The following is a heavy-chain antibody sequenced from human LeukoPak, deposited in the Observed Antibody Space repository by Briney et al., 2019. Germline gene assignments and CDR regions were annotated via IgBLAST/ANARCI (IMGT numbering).Heavy chain of an antibody. J-gene: IGHJ4*02. V-gene: IGHV3-7*03. Sequence: PGGSLRLSCAASGFTFSSYWMSWVRQAPGKGLEWVANIKQDGSEKYYVDSVKGRFTISRDNAKNSLYLQMNSLRAEGTALYYCARGDSISWYAYWGRGILVTVSS. CDR3: ARGDSISWYAY. CDR1: GFTFSSYW. D-gene: IGHD6-13*01. CDR2: IKQDGSEK.